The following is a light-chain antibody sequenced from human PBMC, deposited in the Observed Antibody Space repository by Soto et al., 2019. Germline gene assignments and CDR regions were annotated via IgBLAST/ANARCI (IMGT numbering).Light chain of an antibody. CDR3: QQYDNWPPIT. J-gene: IGKJ5*01. V-gene: IGKV3-15*01. CDR1: QSVSSN. CDR2: GAS. Sequence: RVMTQSTATLSVSPGERATLSCRASQSVSSNLAWYQQKPGQAPRLLIYGASTRATGIPARFSGSGSGTDFTLTISSLQSEDFEVYYCQQYDNWPPITFGQGTRLE.